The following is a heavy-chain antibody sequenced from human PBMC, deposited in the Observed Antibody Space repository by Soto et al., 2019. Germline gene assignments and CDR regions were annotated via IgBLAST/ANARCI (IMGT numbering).Heavy chain of an antibody. CDR1: GYTLTELS. J-gene: IGHJ5*02. D-gene: IGHD3-10*01. Sequence: ASVKVSCKVSGYTLTELSMHWVRQAPGKGLEWMGGFDPEDGETIYAQKFQGRVTMTEDTSTDTAYMELSSLRSEDTAVYYCATNKREGSGSYYRFGPWGQETLVTVPS. CDR2: FDPEDGET. CDR3: ATNKREGSGSYYRFGP. V-gene: IGHV1-24*01.